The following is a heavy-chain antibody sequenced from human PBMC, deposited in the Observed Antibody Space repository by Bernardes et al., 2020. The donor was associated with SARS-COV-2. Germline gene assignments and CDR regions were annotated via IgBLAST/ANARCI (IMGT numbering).Heavy chain of an antibody. D-gene: IGHD3-10*01. J-gene: IGHJ6*02. CDR1: GFTFSSYG. V-gene: IGHV3-33*01. CDR2: IWYDGSNK. CDR3: ARDTSALGYYYGMDV. Sequence: GGSLRLSCAASGFTFSSYGMHWVRQAPGKGLEWVAVIWYDGSNKYYADSVKGRFTISRDNSKNTLYLQMNSLRAEDTAVYYCARDTSALGYYYGMDVWGQGTTVTVSS.